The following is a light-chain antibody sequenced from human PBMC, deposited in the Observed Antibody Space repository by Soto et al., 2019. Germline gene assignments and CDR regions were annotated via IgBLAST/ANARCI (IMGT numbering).Light chain of an antibody. CDR3: QQSYSTPPLT. V-gene: IGKV1-39*01. Sequence: DIQMTQSPSSLSASVGDRVTITCRASQSINTYFNWYQQKPRKAPKILIYVASTLQSGVPSRFRGSGSGADFSLTIYSLQPDDFASYYCQQSYSTPPLTFGGGTKVEIK. CDR2: VAS. CDR1: QSINTY. J-gene: IGKJ4*01.